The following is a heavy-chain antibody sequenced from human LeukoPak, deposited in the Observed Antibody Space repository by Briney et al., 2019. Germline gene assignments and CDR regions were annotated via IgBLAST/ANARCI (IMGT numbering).Heavy chain of an antibody. CDR3: ARGALFDY. Sequence: SETLSLTCTVSGGSISSYYWSWIRQPPGKGLEWIGYIYYSGSTNYNPSLKSRVTISVDTSKNQFSLKLSSVTAADTAVYYCARGALFDYWGQGTLVTVSS. V-gene: IGHV4-59*01. CDR1: GGSISSYY. J-gene: IGHJ4*02. CDR2: IYYSGST.